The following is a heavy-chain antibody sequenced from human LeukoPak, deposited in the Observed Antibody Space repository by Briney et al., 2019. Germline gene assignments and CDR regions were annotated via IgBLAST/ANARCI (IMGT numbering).Heavy chain of an antibody. Sequence: SGTLSLTCAVSGGSIISSYWWNWVRQPPGKGLEWIGEIYHSGSTNYNPSLKSRVTISVDKSKNQFSLKLSSVTAADTAVYYCARATPVEMATSYYYFDYWGQGTLVTVSS. V-gene: IGHV4-4*02. CDR1: GGSIISSYW. J-gene: IGHJ4*02. CDR3: ARATPVEMATSYYYFDY. CDR2: IYHSGST. D-gene: IGHD5-24*01.